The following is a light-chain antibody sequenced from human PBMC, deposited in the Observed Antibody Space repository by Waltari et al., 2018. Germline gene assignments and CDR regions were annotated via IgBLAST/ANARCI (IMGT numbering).Light chain of an antibody. Sequence: EIVLTQSPATLSLSPGERATRSCRASQSVSSYLAWYQQKPGQAPRLLIYDASNRATCIPARFSGSGSGTDFTLTISSLEPEDFAVYYCQQRSNWSLTFGGGTKVEIK. CDR1: QSVSSY. CDR3: QQRSNWSLT. CDR2: DAS. J-gene: IGKJ4*01. V-gene: IGKV3-11*01.